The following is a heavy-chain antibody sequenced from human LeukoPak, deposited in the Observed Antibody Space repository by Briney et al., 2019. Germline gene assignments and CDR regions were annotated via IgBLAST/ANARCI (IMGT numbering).Heavy chain of an antibody. CDR3: ASIRLAAAGTPYYFDY. J-gene: IGHJ4*02. D-gene: IGHD6-13*01. CDR1: GGTFSSYA. CDR2: IIPIFGTA. Sequence: SVKVSCKASGGTFSSYAISWVRQAPGQGLEWMGGIIPIFGTANCAQKFQGRVTITADESTSTAYMELSSLRSEDTAVYYCASIRLAAAGTPYYFDYWGQGTLVTVSS. V-gene: IGHV1-69*13.